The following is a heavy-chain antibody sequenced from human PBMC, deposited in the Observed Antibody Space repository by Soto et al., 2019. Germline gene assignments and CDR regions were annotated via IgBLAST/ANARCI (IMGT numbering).Heavy chain of an antibody. CDR3: ARVGYCSSTSCYADPYYYYYGMDV. CDR2: IIPIFGTA. CDR1: GYTLTSYA. V-gene: IGHV1-69*13. J-gene: IGHJ6*02. Sequence: GASVKVSCKASGYTLTSYAMHWVRQAPGQRLEWMGWIIPIFGTANYAQKFQGRVTITADESTSTAYMELSSLRSEDTAVYYCARVGYCSSTSCYADPYYYYYGMDVWGQGTTVTVSS. D-gene: IGHD2-2*01.